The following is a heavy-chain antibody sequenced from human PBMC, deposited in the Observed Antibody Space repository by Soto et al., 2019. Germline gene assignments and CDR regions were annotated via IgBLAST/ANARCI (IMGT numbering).Heavy chain of an antibody. Sequence: HPGGSLRLSCAASGFTFTNYAMSWVRQAPGKGLEWVSGISDSGGSTYYGDSVKGRFTISRDSSRNTLFLQMNSLRAEDTAIYYCAKVAGYYYTMDVWGQGTTVTVSS. J-gene: IGHJ6*02. CDR3: AKVAGYYYTMDV. CDR2: ISDSGGST. V-gene: IGHV3-23*01. CDR1: GFTFTNYA.